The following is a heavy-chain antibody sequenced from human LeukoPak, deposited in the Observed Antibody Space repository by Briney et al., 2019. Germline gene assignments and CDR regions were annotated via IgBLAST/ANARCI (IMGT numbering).Heavy chain of an antibody. CDR2: FDPEDGET. J-gene: IGHJ6*03. D-gene: IGHD6-6*01. V-gene: IGHV1-24*01. Sequence: ASVKVSCKVSGYTLTELSMHWVRQAPGKGREWMGGFDPEDGETIYAQKFQGRVTMTEDTSTDTAYMELSSLRSEDTAVHYCATGTGQLGRRYYYYYMDVWGKGTTVTASS. CDR1: GYTLTELS. CDR3: ATGTGQLGRRYYYYYMDV.